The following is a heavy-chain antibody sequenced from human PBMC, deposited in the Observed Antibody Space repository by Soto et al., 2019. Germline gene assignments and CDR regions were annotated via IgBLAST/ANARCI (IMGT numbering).Heavy chain of an antibody. V-gene: IGHV3-23*01. CDR1: GFTLSSYA. J-gene: IGHJ4*02. CDR2: ISGSGGST. CDR3: ANRPGARQGGAYYFDD. Sequence: GWSLRLSCAASGFTLSSYAMSWVRQAPGKGLEWVSAISGSGGSTYYADSVKGRFTISRDNSKNTLYLQMNSLRAEDTAVYYCANRPGARQGGAYYFDDWGQGTLVTVSS. D-gene: IGHD2-21*01.